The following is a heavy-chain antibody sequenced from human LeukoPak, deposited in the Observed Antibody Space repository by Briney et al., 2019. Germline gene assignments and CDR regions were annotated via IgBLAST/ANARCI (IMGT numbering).Heavy chain of an antibody. CDR1: GGSFSGYY. D-gene: IGHD2-15*01. V-gene: IGHV4-34*01. Sequence: SETLSLTCAVYGGSFSGYYWSWIRQPPGKGLEWIGEINHSGSTNYNPSLKSRVTISVDTSKNQFSLKLSSVTAADTAVYYCARGYCSGSSCYPPYYYYYYYMDVWGKGTTVTVSS. CDR3: ARGYCSGSSCYPPYYYYYYYMDV. CDR2: INHSGST. J-gene: IGHJ6*03.